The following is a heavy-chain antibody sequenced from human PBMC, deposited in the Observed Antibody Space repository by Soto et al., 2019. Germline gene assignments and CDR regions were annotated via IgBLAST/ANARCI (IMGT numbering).Heavy chain of an antibody. Sequence: SETLSLTCTVSGGSISSYYWSWIRQPPGKGLEWIGYICYSGSTNYNPSLKSRVSISVGTSKNQFSLKLSSVTAADTAVYYCARSHKGAAAGKENWFDPWGQGTLVTVSS. CDR3: ARSHKGAAAGKENWFDP. V-gene: IGHV4-59*01. D-gene: IGHD6-13*01. CDR1: GGSISSYY. CDR2: ICYSGST. J-gene: IGHJ5*02.